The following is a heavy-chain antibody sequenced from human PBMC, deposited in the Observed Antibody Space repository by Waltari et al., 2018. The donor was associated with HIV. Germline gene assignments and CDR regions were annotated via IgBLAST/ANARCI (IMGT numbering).Heavy chain of an antibody. D-gene: IGHD2-15*01. CDR1: GGSITSSSYF. CDR2: IYSGGNT. CDR3: ARRVVPGSTLDP. Sequence: QLQLQESGPGLVKPSETLSLTCTVSGGSITSSSYFWAWIRQPPGKGLEWIGNIYSGGNTYYNPSLPSRVTMSVDRSNSQFSLRLSSVTAADTGVYYCARRVVPGSTLDPWGPGALVTVSS. J-gene: IGHJ5*02. V-gene: IGHV4-39*01.